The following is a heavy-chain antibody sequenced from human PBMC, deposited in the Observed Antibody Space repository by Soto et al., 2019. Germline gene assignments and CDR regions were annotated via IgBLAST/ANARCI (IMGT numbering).Heavy chain of an antibody. J-gene: IGHJ6*02. D-gene: IGHD6-13*01. V-gene: IGHV3-30-3*01. CDR3: ARELIIAARVLYYYYGLDV. Sequence: GGSLRLSVEASEFTFSSYARHRGPKAPGKGREGVAVISYDGSNKYYADSVKGRFTISRDNSKNTLYLQMNSLRAEDTAVYYCARELIIAARVLYYYYGLDVSGQGTTVTVSS. CDR2: ISYDGSNK. CDR1: EFTFSSYA.